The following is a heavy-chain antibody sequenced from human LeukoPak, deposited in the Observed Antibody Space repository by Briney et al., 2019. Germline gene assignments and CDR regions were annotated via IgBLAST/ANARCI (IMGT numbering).Heavy chain of an antibody. D-gene: IGHD1-26*01. CDR3: ARELVGATTLNWFDP. CDR1: GGCISSYY. J-gene: IGHJ5*02. Sequence: SETLSLTCTVSGGCISSYYWSWIRQPAGKGLEWIGRIYTSGSTNYNPSLKSRVTMSVDTSKNQFSLKLSSVTAADTAVYYCARELVGATTLNWFDPWGQGTLVTVSS. CDR2: IYTSGST. V-gene: IGHV4-4*07.